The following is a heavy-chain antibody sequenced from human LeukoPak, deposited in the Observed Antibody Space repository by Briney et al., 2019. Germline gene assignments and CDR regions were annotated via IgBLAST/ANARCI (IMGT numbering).Heavy chain of an antibody. J-gene: IGHJ4*02. D-gene: IGHD6-13*01. Sequence: GRSLRLSCAASGFTFSSYGMHWVRQAPGKGLEWVAVISYDGSNKYYADSVKGRFTISRDNSKNTLYLQMNSLRAEDTAVYYCARVGSSSWYVEYWGQGTLVTVSS. V-gene: IGHV3-30*03. CDR3: ARVGSSSWYVEY. CDR1: GFTFSSYG. CDR2: ISYDGSNK.